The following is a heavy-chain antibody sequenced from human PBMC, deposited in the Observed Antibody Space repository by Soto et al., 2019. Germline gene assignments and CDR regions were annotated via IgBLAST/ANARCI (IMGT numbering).Heavy chain of an antibody. D-gene: IGHD3-3*01. V-gene: IGHV3-21*01. J-gene: IGHJ6*02. CDR2: ISSSSSYI. CDR3: ARDFELVVRSKFVLRARGSYYGMDV. Sequence: PGGSLRLSCAASGCNFSSYSMNWVRQAPGKGLEWVSSISSSSSYIYYADSVKGRFTISRDNAKNSLYLQMNSLRAEDTAVYYCARDFELVVRSKFVLRARGSYYGMDVWAQGTTVTVSS. CDR1: GCNFSSYS.